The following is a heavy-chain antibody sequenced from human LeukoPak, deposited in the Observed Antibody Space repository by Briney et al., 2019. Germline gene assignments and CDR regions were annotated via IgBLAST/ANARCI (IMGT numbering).Heavy chain of an antibody. CDR1: GDTFTGYY. CDR2: INPNSGGT. J-gene: IGHJ4*02. CDR3: ASRYCSRTSCPEVDY. V-gene: IGHV1-2*02. D-gene: IGHD2-2*01. Sequence: ASVKVSCKASGDTFTGYYMHWVRQAPGQGLEWMGWINPNSGGTNYAQKFQGRVTMTRDTSISTAYMELSRLRSDDTAVYYCASRYCSRTSCPEVDYWGEGTLVTVSS.